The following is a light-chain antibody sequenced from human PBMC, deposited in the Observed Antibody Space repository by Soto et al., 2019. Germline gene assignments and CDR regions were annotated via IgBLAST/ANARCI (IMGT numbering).Light chain of an antibody. V-gene: IGKV3-20*01. CDR2: GAS. J-gene: IGKJ2*01. CDR1: QSVSSSY. Sequence: EIVLTQSPGTLSLSPGERATLSCRASQSVSSSYLAWYQQKPGQAPRLLIYGASSRATGIPDRFSRSGSGTDFTRTISRLEPEDFAVYYCQQYGSSPMYTFGQGTKLEIK. CDR3: QQYGSSPMYT.